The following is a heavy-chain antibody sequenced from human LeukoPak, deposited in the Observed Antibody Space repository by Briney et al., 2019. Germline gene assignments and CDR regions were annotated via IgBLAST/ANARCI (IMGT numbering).Heavy chain of an antibody. Sequence: PGGSLRLSCAASGFTFSSYAMSWVRQAPGKGLEWVAVISYDGSNKYYADSVKGRFTISRDNSKNTLYLQMNSLRAEDTAVYYRAKDALGIAAAAPRGWFDPWGQGTLVTVSS. V-gene: IGHV3-30*04. CDR2: ISYDGSNK. CDR1: GFTFSSYA. J-gene: IGHJ5*02. D-gene: IGHD6-13*01. CDR3: AKDALGIAAAAPRGWFDP.